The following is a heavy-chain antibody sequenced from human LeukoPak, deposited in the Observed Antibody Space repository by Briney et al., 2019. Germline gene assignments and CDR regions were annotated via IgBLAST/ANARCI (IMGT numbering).Heavy chain of an antibody. CDR2: IYYSGST. CDR1: GGSISSYY. J-gene: IGHJ4*02. CDR3: ARDTEYYFDY. Sequence: SETLSLTCTVSGGSISSYYRSWIRQPAGKGLEWIGYIYYSGSTNYNPSLKSRVTISVDTSKNQFSLKLSSVTAADTAVYYCARDTEYYFDYWGQGTLVTVSS. V-gene: IGHV4-59*12. D-gene: IGHD3-10*01.